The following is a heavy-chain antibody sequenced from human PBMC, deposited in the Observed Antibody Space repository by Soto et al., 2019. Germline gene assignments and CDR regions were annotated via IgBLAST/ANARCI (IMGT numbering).Heavy chain of an antibody. V-gene: IGHV1-3*01. J-gene: IGHJ6*02. CDR2: INAGNGNT. CDR3: ARAHYDILTGYFRAYYGMDV. Sequence: ASVKVSCKASGYTFTSYAMYWVRQAPGQRLEWMGWINAGNGNTKYSQKFQGRVTITRDTSASTAYMELSSLRSEDTAVYYCARAHYDILTGYFRAYYGMDVWGQGTTVTVSS. CDR1: GYTFTSYA. D-gene: IGHD3-9*01.